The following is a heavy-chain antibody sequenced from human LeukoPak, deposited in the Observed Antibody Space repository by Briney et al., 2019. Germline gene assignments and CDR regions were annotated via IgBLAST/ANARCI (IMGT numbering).Heavy chain of an antibody. J-gene: IGHJ3*02. V-gene: IGHV7-4-1*02. CDR3: ARERFSGWFGAFDI. CDR2: ISTYTGNP. CDR1: GYTFTSYG. Sequence: ASVKVSCKASGYTFTSYGISWVRQAPGQGLEWMGWISTYTGNPTYAQGFTGRFVFSLDTSVSTAYLQISSLKAEDTALYYCARERFSGWFGAFDIWGQGTMVTVSS. D-gene: IGHD6-19*01.